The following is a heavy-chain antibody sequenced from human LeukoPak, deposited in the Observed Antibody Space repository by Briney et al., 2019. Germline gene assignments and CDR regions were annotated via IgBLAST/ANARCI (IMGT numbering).Heavy chain of an antibody. V-gene: IGHV4-59*12. CDR2: IYYSGST. Sequence: SETLSLTCTVSGGSISSYYWSWIRQPPGKGLEWIGYIYYSGSTNYNPSLKGRVTISVDTSKNQFSLKMSSVTAADTAVYYCARGFRWFDPWGQGTLVTVSS. CDR1: GGSISSYY. J-gene: IGHJ5*02. CDR3: ARGFRWFDP.